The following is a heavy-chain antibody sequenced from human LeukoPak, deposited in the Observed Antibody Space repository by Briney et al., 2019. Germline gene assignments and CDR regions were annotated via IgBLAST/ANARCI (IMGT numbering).Heavy chain of an antibody. J-gene: IGHJ4*02. CDR3: TRGLVVVITTALFDY. Sequence: PGRSLRLSCTASGFTFGDYAMSLFRQAPGKGLEWVGFSRSKAYGGTTEYAASVKGRFTISRDDSKSIAYLQMNSLKTEDTAVYYCTRGLVVVITTALFDYWGQGTLVTVSS. V-gene: IGHV3-49*03. CDR1: GFTFGDYA. CDR2: SRSKAYGGTT. D-gene: IGHD3-22*01.